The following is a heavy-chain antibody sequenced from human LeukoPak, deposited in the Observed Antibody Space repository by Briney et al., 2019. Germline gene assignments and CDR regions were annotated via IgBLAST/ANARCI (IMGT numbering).Heavy chain of an antibody. D-gene: IGHD6-19*01. V-gene: IGHV4-59*01. CDR1: GGSISSYY. Sequence: PSETLSLTCTVSGGSISSYYWSWIRQPPGKGLEWIGYIYYSGGTNYNPSLKSRVTISVDTSKNQFSLKLSSVTAADTAVYYCAHSSGWEWYFDLWGRGTLVTVSS. J-gene: IGHJ2*01. CDR3: AHSSGWEWYFDL. CDR2: IYYSGGT.